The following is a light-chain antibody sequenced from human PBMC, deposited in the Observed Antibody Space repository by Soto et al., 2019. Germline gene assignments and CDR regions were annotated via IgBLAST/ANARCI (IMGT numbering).Light chain of an antibody. Sequence: DIQMTQSPSTLSASAGDRVTITCRASQNIDKWLAWYQQRPGKAPKLLIYMASALDSGVPSRFSGSGSGTEFTFTISSLQPDDFATYYCQPYQSFPWTFGRGTKVEIK. J-gene: IGKJ1*01. CDR3: QPYQSFPWT. CDR1: QNIDKW. CDR2: MAS. V-gene: IGKV1-5*03.